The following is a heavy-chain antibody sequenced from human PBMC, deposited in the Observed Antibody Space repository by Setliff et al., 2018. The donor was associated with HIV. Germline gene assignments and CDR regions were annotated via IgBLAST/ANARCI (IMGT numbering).Heavy chain of an antibody. V-gene: IGHV1-2*02. J-gene: IGHJ4*02. CDR2: INPNSGGT. CDR3: ARDFPEVYYDSSGYLDY. Sequence: ASVKVSCKASGYTFTGNYIHWVRQAPGQGLEWMGWINPNSGGTNYEQKFQGRVTMTRDTSISTAYMELSRLRSEDTAVYYCARDFPEVYYDSSGYLDYWGQGTLVTVSS. D-gene: IGHD3-22*01. CDR1: GYTFTGNY.